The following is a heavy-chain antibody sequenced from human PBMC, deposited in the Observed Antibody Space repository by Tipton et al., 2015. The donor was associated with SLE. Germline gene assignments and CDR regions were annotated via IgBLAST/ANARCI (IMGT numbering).Heavy chain of an antibody. CDR3: AREYGGIAVAGIVGYFQY. Sequence: TLSLTCTVSGGSISSGSYYWSWIRQPAGKGLEWIGPIYSSGNTNYNPSLKSRVTISVDTSENQFSLELSSVTAADTAVYYCAREYGGIAVAGIVGYFQYWGQGTLVAVSS. CDR1: GGSISSGSYY. V-gene: IGHV4-61*02. D-gene: IGHD6-19*01. CDR2: IYSSGNT. J-gene: IGHJ1*01.